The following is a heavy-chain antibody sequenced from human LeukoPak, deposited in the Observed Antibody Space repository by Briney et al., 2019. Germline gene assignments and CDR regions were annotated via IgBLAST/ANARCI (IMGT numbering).Heavy chain of an antibody. J-gene: IGHJ4*02. CDR1: GFSFDSYA. Sequence: GGSLRLSCEASGFSFDSYAMSWVRQAPGKGLEWVSAISGSGLSTYYADSVKGRFTISRDNSKNTLYLQMNSLRAEDTAVYYCAKGRYDILTGYYGLIDYWGQGTLVTVSS. V-gene: IGHV3-23*01. CDR3: AKGRYDILTGYYGLIDY. D-gene: IGHD3-9*01. CDR2: ISGSGLST.